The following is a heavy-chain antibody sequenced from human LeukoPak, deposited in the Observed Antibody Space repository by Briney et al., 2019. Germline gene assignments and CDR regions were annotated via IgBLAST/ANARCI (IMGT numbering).Heavy chain of an antibody. D-gene: IGHD4-23*01. Sequence: SETLSLTCTVSGGSISSYYWSWIRQPPGKGLEWIGYIYYSGSTNYNPSLKSRVTISVDTSKNQFSLKLSSVTAADTAVYYCARHRPYGGNRIFDYWGQGTLVTVSS. CDR3: ARHRPYGGNRIFDY. V-gene: IGHV4-59*08. J-gene: IGHJ4*02. CDR2: IYYSGST. CDR1: GGSISSYY.